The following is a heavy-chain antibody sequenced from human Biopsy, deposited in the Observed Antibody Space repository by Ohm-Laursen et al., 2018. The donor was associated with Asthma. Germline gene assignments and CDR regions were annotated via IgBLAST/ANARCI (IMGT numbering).Heavy chain of an antibody. CDR3: ARAGALIVGATMGY. Sequence: GASVKASCTVSGYTFTSYYMHWVRHPPGHGLEWMGIINPSGGSTSYAQKFQGRATMTRDTSTSTVYMKLSSLRSEDTAVYYCARAGALIVGATMGYWGQGTLVTVSS. D-gene: IGHD1-26*01. CDR1: GYTFTSYY. J-gene: IGHJ4*02. V-gene: IGHV1-46*01. CDR2: INPSGGST.